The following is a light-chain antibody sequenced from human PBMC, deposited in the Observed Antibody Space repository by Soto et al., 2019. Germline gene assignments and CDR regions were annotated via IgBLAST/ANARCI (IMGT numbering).Light chain of an antibody. V-gene: IGLV1-40*01. J-gene: IGLJ3*02. CDR2: GNS. Sequence: QSVLTQPPSVSGAPGQRVTISCTGGSSNIGAGYDVHWYQQLPGTAPKLLIYGNSNRPSGVPDRFSGSKSGTSSSLAITGLQAEDDAGDYCRSYDNSLSGYLLFGGGTKLTVL. CDR1: SSNIGAGYD. CDR3: RSYDNSLSGYLL.